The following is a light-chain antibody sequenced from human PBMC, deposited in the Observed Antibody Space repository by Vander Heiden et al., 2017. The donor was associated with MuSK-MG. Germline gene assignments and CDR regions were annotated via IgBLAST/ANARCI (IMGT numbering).Light chain of an antibody. Sequence: DIQMTQSPSSLSASVGDRVTITCRASQSISNYLNWYQQKPGKAPKLLIYEASRLQSGVPSRCRGSGSGTDFTLTIIRLQPEDFATYFCQQSDTTPYTFGHGTKLEIK. CDR3: QQSDTTPYT. CDR2: EAS. CDR1: QSISNY. J-gene: IGKJ2*01. V-gene: IGKV1-39*01.